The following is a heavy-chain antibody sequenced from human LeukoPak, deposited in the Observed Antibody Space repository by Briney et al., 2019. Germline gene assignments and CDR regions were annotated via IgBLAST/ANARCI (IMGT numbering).Heavy chain of an antibody. Sequence: PSETLSLTCTVSGGSISSSSYYWGWIRQPPGKGLEWIGSIYYSGSTYYNPSLKSRVTISVDTSKNQFSLKLSSVTAADTAVYYCARDLRPVTPGRRWFDPWGQGTLVTVSS. J-gene: IGHJ5*02. D-gene: IGHD4-17*01. CDR2: IYYSGST. CDR3: ARDLRPVTPGRRWFDP. CDR1: GGSISSSSYY. V-gene: IGHV4-39*07.